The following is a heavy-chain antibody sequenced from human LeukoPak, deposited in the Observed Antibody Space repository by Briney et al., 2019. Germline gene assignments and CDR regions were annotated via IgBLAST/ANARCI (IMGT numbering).Heavy chain of an antibody. V-gene: IGHV3-23*01. D-gene: IGHD3-10*01. CDR3: AKSKFPFDADGWHGYFDF. Sequence: PGGPLRLSCAASGFTFSSYAMSWVRQAPGKGLEWVSSISGSGGNTYYADSVKGRFTISRDNSRNTLFMQMYSLRADDTAVYYCAKSKFPFDADGWHGYFDFWGQGTLVTVSS. CDR1: GFTFSSYA. J-gene: IGHJ4*02. CDR2: ISGSGGNT.